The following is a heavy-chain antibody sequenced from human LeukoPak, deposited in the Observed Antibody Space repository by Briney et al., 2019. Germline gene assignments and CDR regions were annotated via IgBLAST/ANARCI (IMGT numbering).Heavy chain of an antibody. J-gene: IGHJ4*02. V-gene: IGHV4-39*07. D-gene: IGHD3-10*01. Sequence: SETLSLTCSVSGDSLSGTDYYWAWIRQPPGKGLEWIGTVYSVGNTYENPSLKRRVTISIDSSKNQFSLKLTSLAAADTAVYYCARAGGGYYGSGSLDSWGQGSLVTVSS. CDR1: GDSLSGTDYY. CDR3: ARAGGGYYGSGSLDS. CDR2: VYSVGNT.